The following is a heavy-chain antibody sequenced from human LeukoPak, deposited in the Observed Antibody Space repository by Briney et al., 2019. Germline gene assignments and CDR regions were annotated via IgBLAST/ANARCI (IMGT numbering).Heavy chain of an antibody. V-gene: IGHV4-4*02. CDR1: GGFISSSNW. CDR2: IYHSGST. D-gene: IGHD1-1*01. J-gene: IGHJ4*02. CDR3: ARASRNNWNDYYFDY. Sequence: SGTLSLTCAVSGGFISSSNWWSWVRQPPGKGLEWIGEIYHSGSTNYNPSLKSRVTISVDKSKNQFSLKLSSVTAADTAVYYCARASRNNWNDYYFDYWGQGTLVTVSS.